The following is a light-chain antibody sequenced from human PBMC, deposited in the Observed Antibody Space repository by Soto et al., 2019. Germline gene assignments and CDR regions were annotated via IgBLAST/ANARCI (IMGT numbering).Light chain of an antibody. CDR2: EVS. V-gene: IGLV2-14*01. J-gene: IGLJ1*01. Sequence: QSVLTQPASVSGSPGQSITISCTGYIHYDFVSWYQQHPGTAPKLVIYEVSHRPSGTSDRFSGSKSGHTASLTISGLQTEDEAVYYCGSYTSSSNYVFGTGTKLTVL. CDR3: GSYTSSSNYV. CDR1: IHYDF.